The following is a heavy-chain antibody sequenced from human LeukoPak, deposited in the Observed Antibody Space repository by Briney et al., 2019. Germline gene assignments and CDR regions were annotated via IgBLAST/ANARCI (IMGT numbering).Heavy chain of an antibody. CDR1: GDSFVGDG. D-gene: IGHD6-13*01. V-gene: IGHV1-18*01. CDR3: AREHSSSWDQFDY. CDR2: FNPENGNT. Sequence: VASVKVSCKASGDSFVGDGITWGRQAPGQGLEWMGWFNPENGNTNYAQKVQGRVTMTADTSTSTSYMELRSLRSDDTAVYYCAREHSSSWDQFDYWGQGPLVTVSS. J-gene: IGHJ4*02.